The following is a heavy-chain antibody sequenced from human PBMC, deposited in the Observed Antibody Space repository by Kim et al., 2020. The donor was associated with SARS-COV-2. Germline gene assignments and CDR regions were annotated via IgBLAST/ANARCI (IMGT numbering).Heavy chain of an antibody. Sequence: SETLSLTCAVYGGSFSGYYWSWIRQPPGKGLEWIGEINHSGSTNYNPSLKSRVTISVDTSKNQFSLKLSSVTAADTAVYYCARVLRFLEWSKEKWYYFDYWGQGTLVTVSS. J-gene: IGHJ4*02. V-gene: IGHV4-34*01. CDR1: GGSFSGYY. CDR3: ARVLRFLEWSKEKWYYFDY. D-gene: IGHD3-3*01. CDR2: INHSGST.